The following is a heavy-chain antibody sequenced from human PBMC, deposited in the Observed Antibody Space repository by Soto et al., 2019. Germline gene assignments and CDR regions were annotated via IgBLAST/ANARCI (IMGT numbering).Heavy chain of an antibody. D-gene: IGHD1-26*01. CDR1: GFSLSTSGVG. V-gene: IGHV2-5*02. CDR3: AHTTVIVGATGYYYYGMDV. J-gene: IGHJ6*02. Sequence: SGPTLVNPTQTLTLTCTFSGFSLSTSGVGVGWIRQPPGKALEWLALIYWDDDKRYSPSLKSRLTITKDTSKNQVVLTMTNMDPVDTATYYCAHTTVIVGATGYYYYGMDVLGQGTTVTVS. CDR2: IYWDDDK.